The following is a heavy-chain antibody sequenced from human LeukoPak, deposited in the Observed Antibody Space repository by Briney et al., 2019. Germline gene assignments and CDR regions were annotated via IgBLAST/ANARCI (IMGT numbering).Heavy chain of an antibody. V-gene: IGHV1-2*02. J-gene: IGHJ6*03. CDR2: INPNSGGT. D-gene: IGHD1-26*01. CDR1: GYTFTGYY. Sequence: ASVKVSCKASGYTFTGYYMHWVRQAPGQGLEWMGWINPNSGGTNYAQRFQGRVTMTRDTSISTAYMELSRLRSDDTAVYYCARGGGSSPGGYYYYMDVWGKGTTVTVSS. CDR3: ARGGGSSPGGYYYYMDV.